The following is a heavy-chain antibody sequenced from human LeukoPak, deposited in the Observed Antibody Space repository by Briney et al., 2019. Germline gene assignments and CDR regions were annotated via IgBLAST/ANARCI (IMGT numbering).Heavy chain of an antibody. CDR3: AREANWGSGDFDY. CDR2: ISSSSSTI. CDR1: GFTFSSYS. V-gene: IGHV3-48*01. J-gene: IGHJ4*02. Sequence: GGSLRLSCAASGFTFSSYSMNWVRQAPGKGLEWVSYISSSSSTIYYADSVKGRFTISRDNAKNSLYLQMNSLRAEDTAVYYCAREANWGSGDFDYWGQGTLVTVSS. D-gene: IGHD7-27*01.